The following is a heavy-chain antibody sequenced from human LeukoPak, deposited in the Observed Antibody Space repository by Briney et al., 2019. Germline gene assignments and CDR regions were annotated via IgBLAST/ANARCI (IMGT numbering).Heavy chain of an antibody. CDR2: ISHGVSTI. V-gene: IGHV3-48*03. D-gene: IGHD3-10*01. CDR1: GFTFSSYE. Sequence: GGSLRLSCAASGFTFSSYEMNWVRQAPGKGLEWVSYISHGVSTIYYADSAKGRFTISRDNSKNSLYLQMNSLRAEDTAVYYCARVMEYYYYYMDVWGKGTTVTISS. CDR3: ARVMEYYYYYMDV. J-gene: IGHJ6*03.